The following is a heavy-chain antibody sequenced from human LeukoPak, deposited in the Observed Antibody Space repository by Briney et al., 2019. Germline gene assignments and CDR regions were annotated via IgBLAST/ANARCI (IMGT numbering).Heavy chain of an antibody. J-gene: IGHJ4*02. CDR1: GFTFSSYA. D-gene: IGHD3-10*01. V-gene: IGHV3-30*04. CDR2: ISYDGSNK. CDR3: ARGSLYYGSGSWRGIDY. Sequence: GGSLRLSCAASGFTFSSYAKHWVRQAPGKGLEWVAVISYDGSNKYYADSVKGRFTISRDNSKNTLYLQMNSLRAEDTAVYYCARGSLYYGSGSWRGIDYWGQGTLVTVSS.